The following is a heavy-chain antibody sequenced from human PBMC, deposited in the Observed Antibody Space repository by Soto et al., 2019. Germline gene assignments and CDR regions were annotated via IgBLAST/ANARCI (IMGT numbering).Heavy chain of an antibody. J-gene: IGHJ4*02. D-gene: IGHD4-17*01. Sequence: WASVKVSCKASGYTFSGSVMHWVRQAPGQGLEWMGWINADNGNTKYSQNFQGRVTMTTDTSTSTAYMELRSLRSDDTAVYYCARGYGDYGGVDYWGQGTLVTVSS. CDR1: GYTFSGSV. CDR2: INADNGNT. CDR3: ARGYGDYGGVDY. V-gene: IGHV1-3*01.